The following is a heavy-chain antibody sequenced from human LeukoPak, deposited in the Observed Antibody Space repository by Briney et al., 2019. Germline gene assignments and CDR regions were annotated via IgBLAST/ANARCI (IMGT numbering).Heavy chain of an antibody. CDR3: AKMSRATVTSHFDY. CDR1: GFTFSSYA. CDR2: ISGSGGST. V-gene: IGHV3-23*01. J-gene: IGHJ4*02. D-gene: IGHD4-11*01. Sequence: GGSLRLSCAASGFTFSSYAMSWVRQAPGKGMEWVSAISGSGGSTYYADSVKGRFTISRDNSKNTLYLQMNSLRAEDTAVYYCAKMSRATVTSHFDYWGQGTLVTVSS.